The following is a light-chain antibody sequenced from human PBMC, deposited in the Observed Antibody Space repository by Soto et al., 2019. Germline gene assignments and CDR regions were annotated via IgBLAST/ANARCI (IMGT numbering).Light chain of an antibody. CDR3: QQYFGYPVT. V-gene: IGKV1-5*03. CDR2: KAS. Sequence: DIQMTQSPSTLSAFVGDRVTITCRASQSIGPWLAWYQQKPGKAPKVLISKASSSESGVPSRFSGSGSGTDFTLTITTLQPDDSATYYCQQYFGYPVTFGGGTKVEIK. CDR1: QSIGPW. J-gene: IGKJ4*01.